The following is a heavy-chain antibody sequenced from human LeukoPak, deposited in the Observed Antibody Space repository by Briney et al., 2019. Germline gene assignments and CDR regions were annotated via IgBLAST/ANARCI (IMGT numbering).Heavy chain of an antibody. V-gene: IGHV3-30*18. CDR1: GFTFRNYG. D-gene: IGHD2-15*01. Sequence: GVSLRLSCAASGFTFRNYGMHWVRQAPGKGLGWVAVISYDGSNKYYADSVKGRFTISRDNSKRTLFLQTDSLRGEDTAVYYCANGGYYSLDSWGQGTLVTVSS. CDR2: ISYDGSNK. CDR3: ANGGYYSLDS. J-gene: IGHJ4*02.